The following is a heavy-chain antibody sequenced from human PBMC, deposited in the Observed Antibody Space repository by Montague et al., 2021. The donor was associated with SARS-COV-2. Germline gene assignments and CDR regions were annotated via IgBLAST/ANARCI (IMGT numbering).Heavy chain of an antibody. Sequence: SETLSLTCAVSGGSISTYYWSWIRQPPGTGLEWIGNINNSGSSNYNPSLKRRVPVSVDTSKTQFSLKLNSVTVADTAVYYCASLPYCGADCFSGWEILFDYWGQGTLVTVSS. J-gene: IGHJ4*02. V-gene: IGHV4-34*01. CDR2: INNSGSS. D-gene: IGHD2-21*02. CDR3: ASLPYCGADCFSGWEILFDY. CDR1: GGSISTYY.